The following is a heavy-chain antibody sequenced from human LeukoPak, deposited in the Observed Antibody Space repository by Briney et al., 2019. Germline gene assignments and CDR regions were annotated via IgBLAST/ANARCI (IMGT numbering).Heavy chain of an antibody. D-gene: IGHD6-19*01. CDR3: ARDLELEMRQWLVPSWFDP. Sequence: ASVKVSCKASGYTFTGYYMHWVRQAPGQGLEWMGWINPNSGGTNYAQKLQGRVTMTTDTSTSTAYMELRSLRSDDTAVYYCARDLELEMRQWLVPSWFDPWGQGTLVTVSS. V-gene: IGHV1-2*02. J-gene: IGHJ5*02. CDR2: INPNSGGT. CDR1: GYTFTGYY.